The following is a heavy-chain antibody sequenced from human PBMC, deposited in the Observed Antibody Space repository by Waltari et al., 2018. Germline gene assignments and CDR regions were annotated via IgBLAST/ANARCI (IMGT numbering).Heavy chain of an antibody. D-gene: IGHD5-12*01. CDR1: GYSFSDHH. Sequence: QVQLVQSGAEVKNLGASVRVSCQASGYSFSDHHMHWVRPAPGQGLEWVGWISPNNGDTNYAQRFQGWVTMTSDSSISTAYMELNRLRSDDTAVYYCARGGYSYGYGMDVWGQGTTVIVSS. CDR3: ARGGYSYGYGMDV. J-gene: IGHJ6*02. V-gene: IGHV1-2*04. CDR2: ISPNNGDT.